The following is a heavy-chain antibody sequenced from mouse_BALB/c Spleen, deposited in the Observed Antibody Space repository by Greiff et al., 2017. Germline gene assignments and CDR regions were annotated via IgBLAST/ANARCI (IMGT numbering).Heavy chain of an antibody. Sequence: QVQLQQPGAELVKPGASVKLSCKASGYTFTSYWMHWVKQRPGQGLEWIGEINPSNGRTNYNEKFKSKATLTVDKSSSTAYMQLSSLTSEDSAVYYCARGRVYYGSSYDWFAYWGQGTLVTVSA. CDR2: INPSNGRT. V-gene: IGHV1S81*02. J-gene: IGHJ3*01. CDR3: ARGRVYYGSSYDWFAY. CDR1: GYTFTSYW. D-gene: IGHD1-1*01.